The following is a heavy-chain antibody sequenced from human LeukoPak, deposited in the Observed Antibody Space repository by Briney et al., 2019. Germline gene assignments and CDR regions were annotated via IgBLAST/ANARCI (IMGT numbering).Heavy chain of an antibody. CDR1: GYTFTSYY. Sequence: ASVKVSCKASGYTFTSYYMHWVRQAPGQGLEWMGRINPNSGATNYAQKFQGRVTMTRDTSISTAYMELSRLRSDDTAVYYCATDTWGYYDSSNYYRQADYWGQGTLVTVSS. CDR2: INPNSGAT. D-gene: IGHD3-22*01. CDR3: ATDTWGYYDSSNYYRQADY. J-gene: IGHJ4*02. V-gene: IGHV1-2*06.